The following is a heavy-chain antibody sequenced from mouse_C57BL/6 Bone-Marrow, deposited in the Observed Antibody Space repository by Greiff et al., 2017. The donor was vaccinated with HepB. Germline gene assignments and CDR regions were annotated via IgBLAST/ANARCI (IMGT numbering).Heavy chain of an antibody. CDR2: IYPGDGDT. V-gene: IGHV1-80*01. J-gene: IGHJ4*01. CDR3: AIITTVVAHYYAMDY. Sequence: VQLKESGAELVKPGASVKISCKASGYAFSSYWMNWVKQRPGKGLEWIGQIYPGDGDTNYNGKFKGKATLTADKSSSSAYMQLSSLTSEDSAVYFCAIITTVVAHYYAMDYWGQGTSVTVSS. D-gene: IGHD1-1*01. CDR1: GYAFSSYW.